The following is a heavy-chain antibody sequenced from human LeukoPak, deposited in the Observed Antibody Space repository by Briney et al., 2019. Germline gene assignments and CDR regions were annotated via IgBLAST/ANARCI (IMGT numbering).Heavy chain of an antibody. CDR2: ITGSGSSI. V-gene: IGHV3-11*01. D-gene: IGHD3-9*01. Sequence: AGGSLRLSCAASGFTFRDYNMNWVRQAPGQGLEWVSYITGSGSSIHYADSVNGRFTISRDNAKNSLYMQMNSLRAEDSAVYYCARSIGLTGGGVDVWGRGTTVTVSS. CDR1: GFTFRDYN. J-gene: IGHJ6*02. CDR3: ARSIGLTGGGVDV.